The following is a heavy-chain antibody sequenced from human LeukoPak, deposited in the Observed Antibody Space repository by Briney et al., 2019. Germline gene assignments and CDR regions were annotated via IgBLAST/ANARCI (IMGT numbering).Heavy chain of an antibody. D-gene: IGHD3-10*01. J-gene: IGHJ4*02. CDR1: GGSISSGGYY. CDR2: IYYSGST. CDR3: ARIDTMVRGVFDY. V-gene: IGHV4-31*03. Sequence: SETLSLTCTVSGGSISSGGYYWSWIRQHPGKGLEWIGYIYYSGSTYYNPSLKSRVTISVDTSKNQFSLKLSSVTAADTAVYYCARIDTMVRGVFDYWGQGTLVTVSS.